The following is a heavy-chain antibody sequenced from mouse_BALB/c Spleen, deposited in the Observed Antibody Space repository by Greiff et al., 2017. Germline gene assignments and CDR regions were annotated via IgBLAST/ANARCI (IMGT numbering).Heavy chain of an antibody. Sequence: VKLVESGPGLVALSQSLSITCSVSGFSLTSYGVPWVRQPPGKGLAWLGVIWAGGSTNYNSALMSRLSISKDNSKSQVFLKMNSLQTDDTAMYYCAREGGGTRGFAYWGQGTLVTVSA. D-gene: IGHD4-1*01. CDR3: AREGGGTRGFAY. J-gene: IGHJ3*01. CDR1: GFSLTSYG. CDR2: IWAGGST. V-gene: IGHV2-9*02.